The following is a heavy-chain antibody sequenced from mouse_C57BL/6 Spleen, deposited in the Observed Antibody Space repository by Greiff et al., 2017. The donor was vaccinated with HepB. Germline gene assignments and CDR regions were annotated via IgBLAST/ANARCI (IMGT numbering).Heavy chain of an antibody. D-gene: IGHD4-1*01. CDR2: IRSKSNNYAT. CDR3: VRQRWDWDYFDY. J-gene: IGHJ2*01. CDR1: GFSFNTYA. V-gene: IGHV10-1*01. Sequence: EVQLVESGGGLVQPKGSLKLSCAASGFSFNTYAMNWVRQAPGKGLEWVARIRSKSNNYATYYADSVKDRFTISRDDSESMLYLQMNNLKTEDTAMYYCVRQRWDWDYFDYWGQGTTLTVAS.